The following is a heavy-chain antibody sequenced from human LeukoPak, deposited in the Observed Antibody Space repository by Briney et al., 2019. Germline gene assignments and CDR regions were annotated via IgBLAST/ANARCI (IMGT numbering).Heavy chain of an antibody. J-gene: IGHJ5*02. Sequence: ASVKVSCKASGYTSTSYDINWVRQATGQGLEWMGWMNPNSGNTGYAQKFQGRVTMTRNTSISTAYMELSSLRSEDTAVYYCARAVYYYDSSGYYSNTFGPWGQGTLVTVSS. D-gene: IGHD3-22*01. V-gene: IGHV1-8*01. CDR1: GYTSTSYD. CDR3: ARAVYYYDSSGYYSNTFGP. CDR2: MNPNSGNT.